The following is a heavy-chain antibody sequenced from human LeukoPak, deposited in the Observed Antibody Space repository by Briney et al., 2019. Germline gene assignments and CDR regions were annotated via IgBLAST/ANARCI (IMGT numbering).Heavy chain of an antibody. V-gene: IGHV4-59*11. J-gene: IGHJ5*02. CDR1: GGSISSHY. CDR3: ARVASFYSNYKKNWFDP. Sequence: SETLSLTCTVSGGSISSHYWSWIRQPPGKGLEWIGYIYYSGSTNYNPSLKSRVTISVDTSKNQFSLKLSSVTAADTAVYYCARVASFYSNYKKNWFDPWGQGTLVTVSS. D-gene: IGHD4-11*01. CDR2: IYYSGST.